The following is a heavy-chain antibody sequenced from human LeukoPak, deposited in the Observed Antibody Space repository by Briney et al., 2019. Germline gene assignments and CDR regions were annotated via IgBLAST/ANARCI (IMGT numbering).Heavy chain of an antibody. CDR2: MNANNGDT. J-gene: IGHJ4*02. CDR1: GYTFTSFD. V-gene: IGHV1-18*01. D-gene: IGHD6-13*01. CDR3: ARGPIAAAGDY. Sequence: GASVKVSCKASGYTFTSFDINWVRQAPGQGLEWMGWMNANNGDTNYAQNLQGRVTMTRDTSTSTAYMEVRSLRSDDTAVYYCARGPIAAAGDYWGQGTLVTVSS.